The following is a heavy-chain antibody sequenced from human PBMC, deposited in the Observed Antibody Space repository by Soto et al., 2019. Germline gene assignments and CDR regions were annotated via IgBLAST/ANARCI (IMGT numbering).Heavy chain of an antibody. Sequence: SETRSLTCAVYGGSFSGYYWIWIRQPPGKGLEWIGEINHSGSTNYNPSLKSRVTISVDTSKNQFSLKLSSVTAADTAVYYCARGSDSSPPLYFDYWGQGTLVTVSS. J-gene: IGHJ4*02. CDR2: INHSGST. CDR3: ARGSDSSPPLYFDY. CDR1: GGSFSGYY. V-gene: IGHV4-34*01. D-gene: IGHD6-13*01.